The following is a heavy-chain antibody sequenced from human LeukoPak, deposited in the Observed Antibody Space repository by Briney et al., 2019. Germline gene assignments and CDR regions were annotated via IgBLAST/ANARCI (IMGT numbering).Heavy chain of an antibody. CDR2: IYYSGST. CDR1: GGSIDTWY. V-gene: IGHV4-59*05. Sequence: PSETLSLTCTVSGGSIDTWYWSWIRQPPGRGLEWIGSIYYSGSTYYNPSLKSRVTISVGTSKNQFSLKLSSVTAADTAVYYCARTGPRRGGLDVWGQGTTVTVSS. CDR3: ARTGPRRGGLDV. D-gene: IGHD3/OR15-3a*01. J-gene: IGHJ6*02.